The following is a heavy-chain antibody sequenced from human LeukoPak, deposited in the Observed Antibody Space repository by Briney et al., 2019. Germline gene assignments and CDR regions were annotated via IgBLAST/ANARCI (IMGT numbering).Heavy chain of an antibody. CDR3: ARANFLYCSSTTCLFDY. Sequence: ASVKVSCKASGYTFTNYYLHWVRQAPGQGFEWMGWINPNSGDTNYAQRFQGRVTMTRDTSISTAHMEMSRLRSDDTAVYYCARANFLYCSSTTCLFDYWGQGTLVTVSS. CDR1: GYTFTNYY. J-gene: IGHJ4*02. V-gene: IGHV1-2*02. CDR2: INPNSGDT. D-gene: IGHD2-2*01.